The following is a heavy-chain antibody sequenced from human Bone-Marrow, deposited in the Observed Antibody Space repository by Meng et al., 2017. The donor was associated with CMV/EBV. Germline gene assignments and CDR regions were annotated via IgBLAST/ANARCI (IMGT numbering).Heavy chain of an antibody. CDR1: GFTFSSYG. Sequence: GGSLRLSCAASGFTFSSYGMHWVRQAPGKGLEWVAVIWYDGSNKYYADSVKGRFTISRDNSKNTLYLQMNSLRAEDTAVYYCARGPQYQLLNYWGQGTLVTVSS. CDR2: IWYDGSNK. D-gene: IGHD2-2*01. CDR3: ARGPQYQLLNY. V-gene: IGHV3-33*01. J-gene: IGHJ4*02.